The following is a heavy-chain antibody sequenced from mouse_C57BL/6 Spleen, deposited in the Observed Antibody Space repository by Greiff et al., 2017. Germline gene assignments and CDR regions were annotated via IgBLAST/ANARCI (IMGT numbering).Heavy chain of an antibody. J-gene: IGHJ4*01. CDR1: GYTFTSYW. CDR3: ARGGHYYGSSYGYAMDY. CDR2: IYPGSGST. D-gene: IGHD1-1*01. Sequence: QVQLQQPGAELVKPGASVKMSCKASGYTFTSYWITWVKQRPGQGLEWIGDIYPGSGSTNYNEKFKSKATLTVYTSSSTAYMQLSSLTSEDSAVYYCARGGHYYGSSYGYAMDYWGQGTSVTVSS. V-gene: IGHV1-55*01.